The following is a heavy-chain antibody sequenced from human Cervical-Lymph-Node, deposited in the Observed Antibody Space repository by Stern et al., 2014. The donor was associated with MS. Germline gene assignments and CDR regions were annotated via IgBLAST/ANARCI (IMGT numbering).Heavy chain of an antibody. CDR3: AKAHSPRIFRFLEWPTAVDY. D-gene: IGHD3-3*01. CDR1: GFTFDDYA. Sequence: EVQLVESGGGLVQPGRSLRLSCAASGFTFDDYAMHWVRQTPGKGLEWVSGISWNRGIIAYADSVKGRFTISRDNAKNSLYLQMNSLRAEDTALYYCAKAHSPRIFRFLEWPTAVDYWGQGTLVTVSS. V-gene: IGHV3-9*01. J-gene: IGHJ4*02. CDR2: ISWNRGII.